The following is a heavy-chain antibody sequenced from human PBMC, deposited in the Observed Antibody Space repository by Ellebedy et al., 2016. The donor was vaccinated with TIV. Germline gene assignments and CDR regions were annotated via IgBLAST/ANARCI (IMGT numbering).Heavy chain of an antibody. Sequence: GESLKISXAASGFTFSSYAMSWVRQAPGKGLEWVSAISGSGGSTYYADSVKGRFTISRDNSKNTLYLQMNSLRAEDTAVYYCAKDGLEWLIPSYYFDYWGQGTLVTVSS. CDR1: GFTFSSYA. V-gene: IGHV3-23*01. CDR2: ISGSGGST. J-gene: IGHJ4*02. D-gene: IGHD3-3*01. CDR3: AKDGLEWLIPSYYFDY.